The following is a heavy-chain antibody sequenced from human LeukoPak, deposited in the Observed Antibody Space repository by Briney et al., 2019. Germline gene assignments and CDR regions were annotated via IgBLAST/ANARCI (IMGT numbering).Heavy chain of an antibody. CDR3: ARGRSGYDGYYYGMDV. J-gene: IGHJ6*02. D-gene: IGHD5-12*01. V-gene: IGHV1-8*02. Sequence: ASVKVSCKASGYTFTSYGISWVRQATGQGLEWMGWMNPNSGNTGYAQKFQGRVTMTRNTSISTAYMELSSLRSEDTAVYYCARGRSGYDGYYYGMDVWGQGTTVTVSS. CDR2: MNPNSGNT. CDR1: GYTFTSYG.